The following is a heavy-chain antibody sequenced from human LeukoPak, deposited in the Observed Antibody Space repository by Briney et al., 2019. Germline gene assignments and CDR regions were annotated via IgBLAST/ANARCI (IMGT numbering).Heavy chain of an antibody. CDR1: GYHFTKYG. V-gene: IGHV1-18*01. CDR2: ISAYNGNT. D-gene: IGHD5-18*01. CDR3: ARGVRGYSYGDY. Sequence: ASVKVSCQASGYHFTKYGINWGRTAPGQGVEGRGWISAYNGNTNYAQKLQGRVTMTTDTSTSTAYMELRSLRSDDTAVYYCARGVRGYSYGDYWGQGTLVTVSS. J-gene: IGHJ4*02.